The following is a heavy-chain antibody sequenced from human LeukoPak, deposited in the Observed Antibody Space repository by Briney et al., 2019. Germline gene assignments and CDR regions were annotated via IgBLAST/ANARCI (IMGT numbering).Heavy chain of an antibody. V-gene: IGHV3-21*01. Sequence: PGGSLRLSCAASGFIFSNEWMIWVRQAPGKGLEWVSSISSSSSYICYADSVKGRFTISRDNAKNSLYLQMNSLRAEDTAVYYCARDRTYYYDSSGLSHDYWGQGTLVTVSS. CDR1: GFIFSNEW. D-gene: IGHD3-22*01. J-gene: IGHJ4*02. CDR2: ISSSSSYI. CDR3: ARDRTYYYDSSGLSHDY.